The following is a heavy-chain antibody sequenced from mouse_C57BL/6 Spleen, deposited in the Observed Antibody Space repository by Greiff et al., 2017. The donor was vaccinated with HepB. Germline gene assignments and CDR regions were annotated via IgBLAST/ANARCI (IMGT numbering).Heavy chain of an antibody. CDR1: GYTFTGYW. CDR3: ARRGSYGSFDY. Sequence: QVQLKQSGAELMKPGASVKLSCKATGYTFTGYWIEWVKQRPGHGLEWIGEILPGSGSTNYNDKFKGKATFTADTSSNTAYMQLSSLTTEDSAIYYCARRGSYGSFDYWGQGTTLTVSS. V-gene: IGHV1-9*01. CDR2: ILPGSGST. D-gene: IGHD1-1*01. J-gene: IGHJ2*01.